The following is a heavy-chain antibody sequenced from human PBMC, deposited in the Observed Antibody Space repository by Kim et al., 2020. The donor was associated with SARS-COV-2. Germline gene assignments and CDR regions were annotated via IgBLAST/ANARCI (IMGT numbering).Heavy chain of an antibody. V-gene: IGHV1-2*06. D-gene: IGHD6-19*01. CDR3: ASLHLSSGWYYYYYGMDV. J-gene: IGHJ6*02. Sequence: ASVKVSCKASGYTFTGYYMQWVRQAPGQGLEWMGRINTNNGGTNYAQKFQGRVTMTRDTSISTAYMEMRRLRSDDTAVYYCASLHLSSGWYYYYYGMDVWGQGTTVTVSS. CDR2: INTNNGGT. CDR1: GYTFTGYY.